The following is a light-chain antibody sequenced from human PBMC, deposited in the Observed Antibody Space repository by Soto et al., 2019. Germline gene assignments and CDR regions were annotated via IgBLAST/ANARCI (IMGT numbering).Light chain of an antibody. J-gene: IGLJ2*01. CDR1: SGTIASNY. CDR2: EYK. Sequence: NFMLTQPHSVSESPGKTVTISCTRSSGTIASNYVQWYQQRPGSAPTTMIYEYKKRPSGVPDRFSGSTDSSSNSAALTISGLKNEDEADYYCQSYDDNYHVIFGGGTKVTVL. V-gene: IGLV6-57*04. CDR3: QSYDDNYHVI.